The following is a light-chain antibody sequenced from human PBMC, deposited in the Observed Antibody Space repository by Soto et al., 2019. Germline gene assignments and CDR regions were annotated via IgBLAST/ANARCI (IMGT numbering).Light chain of an antibody. CDR1: SSDVGGYNY. CDR3: SLYTSSSFVV. V-gene: IGLV2-14*01. CDR2: DVS. J-gene: IGLJ2*01. Sequence: QSALTQPASVSGSPGQSITISCTGTSSDVGGYNYVSWYQQHPGKAPKLMIYDVSNRTSGVSNRFSGSKSGNTASLAISGLQAEDEADYYCSLYTSSSFVVFGGGTKLTVL.